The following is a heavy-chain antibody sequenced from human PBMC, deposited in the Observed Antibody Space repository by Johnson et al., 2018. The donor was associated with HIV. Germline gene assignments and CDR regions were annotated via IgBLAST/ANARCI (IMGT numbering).Heavy chain of an antibody. J-gene: IGHJ3*02. CDR3: AKPLGMATISDAFDI. V-gene: IGHV3-30*18. CDR2: ISYDGSNK. CDR1: GFTFSSYA. D-gene: IGHD5-24*01. Sequence: QVQLVESGGGVVQPGRSLRLSCAASGFTFSSYAMHWVRQAPGKGLEWVAVISYDGSNKYYADSVKGRFTISRDNSKNTLYRQMNSLRAEDTAVYYCAKPLGMATISDAFDIWGQGTMVTVSS.